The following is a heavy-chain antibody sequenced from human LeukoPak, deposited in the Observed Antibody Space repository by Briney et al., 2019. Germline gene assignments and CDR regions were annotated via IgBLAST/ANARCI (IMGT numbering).Heavy chain of an antibody. J-gene: IGHJ3*02. CDR3: ARIPIGQRDIRYAFDI. V-gene: IGHV1-18*01. CDR1: GYTFTSYG. CDR2: ISAYNGNT. Sequence: AASVKVSCKASGYTFTSYGISWVRQAPGQGLEWMGCISAYNGNTNYAQKLQGRVTMTTDTSTSTAYMELRSLRSDDTAVYYCARIPIGQRDIRYAFDIWGQGTMVTVSS. D-gene: IGHD2-15*01.